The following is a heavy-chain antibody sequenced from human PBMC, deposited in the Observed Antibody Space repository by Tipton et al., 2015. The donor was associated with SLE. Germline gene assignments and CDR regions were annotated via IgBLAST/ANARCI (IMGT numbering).Heavy chain of an antibody. CDR3: ARDPGDWGYDY. J-gene: IGHJ4*02. CDR2: ISSSSSYI. CDR1: GFIFSSYS. Sequence: SGFIFSSYSMNWVRQAPGKGLEWVSSISSSSSYIYYADSVKGRFTISRDNAKNSLYLQMNSLRAEDTAVYYCARDPGDWGYDYWGQGTLVTVSS. V-gene: IGHV3-21*01. D-gene: IGHD7-27*01.